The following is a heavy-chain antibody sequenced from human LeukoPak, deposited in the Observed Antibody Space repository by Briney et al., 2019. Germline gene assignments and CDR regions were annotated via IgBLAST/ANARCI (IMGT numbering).Heavy chain of an antibody. D-gene: IGHD5-12*01. J-gene: IGHJ3*02. Sequence: VASVKVSCKASGYTFIAKNMHWVRQAPGQGLEWMGWINPNSGGTNYAPEFQGRVIMTRDTSISTAYMEKRRLRSDDTAVYYCAITSWATLNAFDIWGEGTVVTVSP. CDR2: INPNSGGT. CDR1: GYTFIAKN. V-gene: IGHV1-2*02. CDR3: AITSWATLNAFDI.